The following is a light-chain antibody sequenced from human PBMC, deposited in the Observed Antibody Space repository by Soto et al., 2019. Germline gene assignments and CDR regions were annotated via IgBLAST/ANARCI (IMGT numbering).Light chain of an antibody. CDR1: SSNIGAGFD. CDR3: QSYDSSLSGVV. Sequence: QSVLTQPPSVSGAPGQRVTISCTGGSSNIGAGFDVHWYQQFPGTAPKLLMYGNSNRPSGVPDRFSGSKSGTSASLAITGLQAEDEADYYCQSYDSSLSGVVFGGGTQLTVL. CDR2: GNS. V-gene: IGLV1-40*01. J-gene: IGLJ2*01.